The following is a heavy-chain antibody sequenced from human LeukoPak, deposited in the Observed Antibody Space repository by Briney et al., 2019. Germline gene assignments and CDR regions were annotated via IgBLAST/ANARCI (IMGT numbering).Heavy chain of an antibody. CDR2: INHSGST. CDR1: GGSFSGYY. CDR3: ARHSNNWFDP. J-gene: IGHJ5*02. V-gene: IGHV4-34*01. Sequence: NPSETLSLTCAVYGGSFSGYYWSWIRQPPGKGLEWIGEINHSGSTNYNPSLKSRVTISVDTSKNQFSLKLSSVTAADTAVYYCARHSNNWFDPWGQGTLVTVSS. D-gene: IGHD4-4*01.